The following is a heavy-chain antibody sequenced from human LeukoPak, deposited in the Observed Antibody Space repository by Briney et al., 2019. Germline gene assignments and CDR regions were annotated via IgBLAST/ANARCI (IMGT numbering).Heavy chain of an antibody. J-gene: IGHJ4*02. D-gene: IGHD3-10*01. Sequence: SQTLSLTCAVSGDSITNGGYSWSWIRQSPGTGLEWLAYAYYTGTPYYNPSLESRVTVSVDWSKNLFSLKMTSMTAADTAVYYCARAPDHYGNFYFDYWGQGILVAVSS. CDR1: GDSITNGGYS. CDR2: AYYTGTP. V-gene: IGHV4-30-4*07. CDR3: ARAPDHYGNFYFDY.